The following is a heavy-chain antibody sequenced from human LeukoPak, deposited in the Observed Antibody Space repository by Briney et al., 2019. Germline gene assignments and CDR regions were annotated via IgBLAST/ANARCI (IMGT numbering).Heavy chain of an antibody. CDR1: GGSISSSSYY. V-gene: IGHV4-39*01. CDR3: ARLLAVAGTGWFDP. D-gene: IGHD6-19*01. J-gene: IGHJ5*02. Sequence: PSETLSHTCTVSGGSISSSSYYWGWIRQPPGKGLEWIGSIYYSGSTYYNPSLKSRVTISVDTSKNQFSLKLSSVTAADTAVYYCARLLAVAGTGWFDPWGQGTLVTVSS. CDR2: IYYSGST.